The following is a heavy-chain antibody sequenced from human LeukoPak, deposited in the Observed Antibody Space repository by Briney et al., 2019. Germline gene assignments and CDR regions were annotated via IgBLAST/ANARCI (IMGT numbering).Heavy chain of an antibody. CDR2: ISYDGSNK. D-gene: IGHD1-26*01. CDR3: ARVTSGSSPMAAFDI. Sequence: PGGSLRLSCAASGFTFGSYATHWVRQTPGKGLEWVAVISYDGSNKYYADSVKGRFTISRDNSKNTLYLQMNSLRAEDTAVYYCARVTSGSSPMAAFDIWGQGTMVTVSS. J-gene: IGHJ3*02. V-gene: IGHV3-30*04. CDR1: GFTFGSYA.